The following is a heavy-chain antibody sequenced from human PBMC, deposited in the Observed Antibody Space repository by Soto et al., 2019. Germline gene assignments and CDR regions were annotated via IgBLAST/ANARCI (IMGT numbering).Heavy chain of an antibody. CDR1: GFTFSSYS. CDR3: ARGPTYYYDSSGYLIDY. J-gene: IGHJ4*02. CDR2: ISSSSSYI. V-gene: IGHV3-21*01. Sequence: GGSLRLSCAASGFTFSSYSMNWVRQAPGKGLEWVSSISSSSSYIYYADSAKGRFTISRDNAKNSLYLQMNSLRAEDTAVYYCARGPTYYYDSSGYLIDYWGQGTLVTVSS. D-gene: IGHD3-22*01.